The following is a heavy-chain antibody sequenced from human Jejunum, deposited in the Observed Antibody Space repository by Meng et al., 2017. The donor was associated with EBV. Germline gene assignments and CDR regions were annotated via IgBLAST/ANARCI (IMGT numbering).Heavy chain of an antibody. J-gene: IGHJ2*01. CDR3: ARYVPNGSFWYFDF. CDR2: ISVKNGEA. Sequence: QVQLGQSGADEKKPGASMKVSCKASGYIFTNYDISWVRQAPGQGLEWMGWISVKNGEAKYPQNFQGRVTMTTDTTTSTAYMELRSLTSDDTAVYYCARYVPNGSFWYFDFWGRGTLVTVSS. CDR1: GYIFTNYD. V-gene: IGHV1-18*01. D-gene: IGHD6-13*01.